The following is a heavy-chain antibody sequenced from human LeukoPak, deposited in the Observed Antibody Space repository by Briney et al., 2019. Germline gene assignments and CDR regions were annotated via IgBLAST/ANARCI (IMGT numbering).Heavy chain of an antibody. Sequence: ASVKASCKASGGTFSSYAISWVRQAPGQGLEWMGWISAYNGNTNYAQKLQGRVTMTTDTSTSTAYMELRSLRSDDTAVYYCARDLYYYDSDWFDPWGQGTLVTVSS. D-gene: IGHD3-22*01. CDR3: ARDLYYYDSDWFDP. J-gene: IGHJ5*02. V-gene: IGHV1-18*01. CDR1: GGTFSSYA. CDR2: ISAYNGNT.